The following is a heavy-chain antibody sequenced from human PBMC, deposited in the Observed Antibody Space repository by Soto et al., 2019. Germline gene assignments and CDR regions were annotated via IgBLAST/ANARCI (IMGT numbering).Heavy chain of an antibody. J-gene: IGHJ6*02. CDR1: GFTFSDYY. D-gene: IGHD6-13*01. Sequence: GGSLRLSCAASGFTFSDYYMSWIRQAPGKGLEWVSYISSSSYTNYADSVKGRFTISRDNAKNSLYLQMNSLRAEDTAVYYCARDQAAYYGMDVWGQGTTVTVSS. CDR2: ISSSSYT. CDR3: ARDQAAYYGMDV. V-gene: IGHV3-11*06.